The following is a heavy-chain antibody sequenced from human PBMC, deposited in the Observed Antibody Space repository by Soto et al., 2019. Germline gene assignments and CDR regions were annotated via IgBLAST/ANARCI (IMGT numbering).Heavy chain of an antibody. CDR1: GGSVSSNSYS. Sequence: QLQLQESGPGLVKPSETLSLACTVSGGSVSSNSYSWGWIRQSPGKGLEWIATIYSTDKTYYNPSLLGRVTISVDTSINDLSLRRSSVTAADTAVYSCARLNAYCVGTSCNGSYGMDVRGQGTTVTVSS. CDR2: IYSTDKT. V-gene: IGHV4-39*02. CDR3: ARLNAYCVGTSCNGSYGMDV. D-gene: IGHD2-21*01. J-gene: IGHJ6*02.